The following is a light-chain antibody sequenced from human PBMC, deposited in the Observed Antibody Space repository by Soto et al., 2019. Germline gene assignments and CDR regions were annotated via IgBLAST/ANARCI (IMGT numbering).Light chain of an antibody. CDR1: QSVSSN. J-gene: IGKJ5*01. CDR2: GAA. V-gene: IGKV3-15*01. Sequence: ERVMTQSPATLSLSPGERATLSCRASQSVSSNLAGYQQKPGQPPRLFIYGAATRATASPPRFSGSGSGTDFTLTISSLQSEDFAVYSCQQYDNLPISFGQGTRLEIK. CDR3: QQYDNLPIS.